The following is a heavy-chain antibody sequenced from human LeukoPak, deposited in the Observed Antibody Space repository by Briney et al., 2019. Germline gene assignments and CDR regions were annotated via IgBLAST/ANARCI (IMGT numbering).Heavy chain of an antibody. V-gene: IGHV1-24*01. J-gene: IGHJ6*03. Sequence: ASVKVSCKVSGYTLTELSMHWARQAPGKGLEWMGGFDPEDGETIYAQKFQGRVTMTEDTSTDTAYMELSSLRSEDTAVYYCATGRRRTYYYYYYMDVWGKGTTVTISS. CDR1: GYTLTELS. CDR3: ATGRRRTYYYYYYMDV. CDR2: FDPEDGET.